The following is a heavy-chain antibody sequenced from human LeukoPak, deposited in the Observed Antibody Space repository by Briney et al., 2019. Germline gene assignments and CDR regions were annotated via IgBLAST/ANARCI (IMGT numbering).Heavy chain of an antibody. CDR2: ISSSNTTI. CDR3: ARDPFGYCGGGSCYRDAFDI. J-gene: IGHJ3*02. CDR1: VHPHKLYN. D-gene: IGHD2-15*01. Sequence: PGVSLTLSCAPSVHPHKLYNTHCARQAPEKGLEGVSYISSSNTTIYYADSVKARLTISRDNAQNSLSLHKHSQRDEHTAVYYCARDPFGYCGGGSCYRDAFDIWGQGTMVTVSS. V-gene: IGHV3-48*02.